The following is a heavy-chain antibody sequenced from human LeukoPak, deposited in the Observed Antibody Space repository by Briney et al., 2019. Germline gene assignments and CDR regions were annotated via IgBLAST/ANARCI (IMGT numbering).Heavy chain of an antibody. J-gene: IGHJ4*02. Sequence: SETLSLTCAVSGYSISSGYYWGWIRQAPVKGLEWIGSIYHSGNTYYNPSLKSRVTISVDTSKNQLSLKLSSVTAADTAVYYCARSYYDSSGYVDYWGQGTLVTVSS. CDR1: GYSISSGYY. V-gene: IGHV4-38-2*01. D-gene: IGHD3-22*01. CDR2: IYHSGNT. CDR3: ARSYYDSSGYVDY.